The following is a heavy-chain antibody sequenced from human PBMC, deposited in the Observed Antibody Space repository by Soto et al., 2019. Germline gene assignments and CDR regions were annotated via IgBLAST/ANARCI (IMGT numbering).Heavy chain of an antibody. Sequence: QVQLMQSGAEVKKPGSSVKVSCKASGGTISTNVISWVRQAPGQGLEWMGEIMPIFAAPNNAQKFQGRLTITADTATTTVYMELSSLTSEVTAVYFCATGARYCSGGSCYPDDWGQGTLVIVSS. CDR1: GGTISTNV. D-gene: IGHD2-15*01. CDR3: ATGARYCSGGSCYPDD. V-gene: IGHV1-69*06. J-gene: IGHJ4*02. CDR2: IMPIFAAP.